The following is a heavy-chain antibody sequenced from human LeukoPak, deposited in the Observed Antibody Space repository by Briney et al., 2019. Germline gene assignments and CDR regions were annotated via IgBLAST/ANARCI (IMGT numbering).Heavy chain of an antibody. CDR3: ARGITMVRGARLNYYYGMDV. CDR2: INPNSGGT. D-gene: IGHD3-10*01. CDR1: GYTFTGYY. J-gene: IGHJ6*02. V-gene: IGHV1-2*06. Sequence: ASVKVSCKASGYTFTGYYMHWVRQAPGQGLEWMGRINPNSGGTNYAQKFQGRVTMTRDTSISTAYMELSRLRSDDTAVYYCARGITMVRGARLNYYYGMDVWGQGTTVTVSS.